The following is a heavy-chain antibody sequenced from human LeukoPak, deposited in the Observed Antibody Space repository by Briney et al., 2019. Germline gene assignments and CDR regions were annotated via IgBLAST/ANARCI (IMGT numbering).Heavy chain of an antibody. CDR2: ISSSSSTI. CDR1: GFPFSSYG. Sequence: GGSLRLSCVVSGFPFSSYGMHWVREAPGKGLEWVSYISSSSSTIYYADSVKGRFTISRDNAKNSLYLQMNSLRAEDTAVYYCARAMVRGVPSYYMDVWGKGTTVTVSS. V-gene: IGHV3-48*01. D-gene: IGHD3-10*01. J-gene: IGHJ6*03. CDR3: ARAMVRGVPSYYMDV.